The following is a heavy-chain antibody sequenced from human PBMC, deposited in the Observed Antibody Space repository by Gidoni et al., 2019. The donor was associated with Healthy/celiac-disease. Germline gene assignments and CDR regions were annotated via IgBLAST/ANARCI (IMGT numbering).Heavy chain of an antibody. CDR3: ARVVTGTPYYYYGMDV. CDR1: RATLSSYA. J-gene: IGHJ6*02. V-gene: IGHV1-69*01. D-gene: IGHD1-7*01. CDR2: LIPIFGTA. Sequence: QVQLVQSGAEVKKPGSSVTVSCKASRATLSSYAISWVRQAPGQGLEWLGGLIPIFGTANYAQKFQGRVTITADESTSTAYMELSSLRSEDTAVYYCARVVTGTPYYYYGMDVWGQGTTVTVSS.